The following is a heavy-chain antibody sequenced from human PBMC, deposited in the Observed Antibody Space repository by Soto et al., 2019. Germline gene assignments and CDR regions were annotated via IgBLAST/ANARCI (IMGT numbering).Heavy chain of an antibody. Sequence: PSETLSLTCAVYVGSFSSYYWSWIRQPPGKGLEWIGEINHSGSTNYNPSLKSRVTISVDTSKNQFSLKLNSVTAADTAVYYCVRGAPATXDLLTGYYKRRGDAFDIWDQGTVVTVSS. J-gene: IGHJ3*02. D-gene: IGHD3-9*01. CDR3: VRGAPATXDLLTGYYKRRGDAFDI. CDR1: VGSFSSYY. V-gene: IGHV4-34*01. CDR2: INHSGST.